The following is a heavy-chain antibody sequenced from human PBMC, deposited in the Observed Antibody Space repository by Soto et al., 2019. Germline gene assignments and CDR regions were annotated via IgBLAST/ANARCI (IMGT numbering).Heavy chain of an antibody. D-gene: IGHD3-16*02. J-gene: IGHJ4*02. CDR1: GGSINSGDYY. Sequence: SETLSLTCTVSGGSINSGDYYWSWIRQPPGKGLEWIGYISYSGTAYYKPSLRSRITISLDTSKNQFSLRLASVTAADTAVYYCARTNYDYVWGSYRFDYWGQGTLVTVSS. CDR3: ARTNYDYVWGSYRFDY. CDR2: ISYSGTA. V-gene: IGHV4-30-4*01.